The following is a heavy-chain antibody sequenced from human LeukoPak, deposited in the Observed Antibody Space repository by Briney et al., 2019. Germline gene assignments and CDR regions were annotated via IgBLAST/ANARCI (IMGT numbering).Heavy chain of an antibody. D-gene: IGHD2-15*01. CDR2: IWYDGSNK. CDR1: GFTFSTYV. CDR3: ARVGCTGGSCRPYHYYGMDV. J-gene: IGHJ6*02. Sequence: PGRSLRLSCAASGFTFSTYVMNWVRQAPGKGLEWVAVIWYDGSNKYCADSVKGRFTISRDNSKNTLYLQMNSLRVEDTAVYYCARVGCTGGSCRPYHYYGMDVWGQGTTVTVSS. V-gene: IGHV3-33*01.